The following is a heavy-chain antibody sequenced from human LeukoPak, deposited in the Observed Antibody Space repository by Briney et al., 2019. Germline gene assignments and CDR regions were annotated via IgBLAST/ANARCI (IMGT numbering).Heavy chain of an antibody. D-gene: IGHD2-2*01. CDR2: IIPIFGTA. J-gene: IGHJ6*03. Sequence: ASVKVSCKASGGTFSSYAISWVRQAPGQGLAWMGGIIPIFGTANYAQKFQVRVTITADESTSTAYMELSSLRSEDTAVYYCARSRGSGYYYMDVWGKGTTVTVSS. CDR3: ARSRGSGYYYMDV. CDR1: GGTFSSYA. V-gene: IGHV1-69*13.